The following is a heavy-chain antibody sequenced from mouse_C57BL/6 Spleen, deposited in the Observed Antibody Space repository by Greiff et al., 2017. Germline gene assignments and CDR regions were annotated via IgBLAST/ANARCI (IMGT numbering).Heavy chain of an antibody. CDR3: ASNYGSRGAY. V-gene: IGHV1-42*01. Sequence: VQLQQSGPELLKPGASVKISCKASGYSFTGYYMNWVKQSPEKSLEWIGEINPSTGGTTYNQKFKAKATLTVDKSSSTAYMQLKSLTSEDSAVYYCASNYGSRGAYWGQGTLGTVSA. CDR1: GYSFTGYY. D-gene: IGHD1-1*01. J-gene: IGHJ3*01. CDR2: INPSTGGT.